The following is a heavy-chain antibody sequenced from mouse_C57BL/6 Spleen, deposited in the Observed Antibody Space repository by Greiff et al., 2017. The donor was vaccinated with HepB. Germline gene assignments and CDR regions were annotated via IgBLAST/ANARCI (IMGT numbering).Heavy chain of an antibody. CDR1: GYAFSSSW. CDR3: ARSYSI. CDR2: IYPGDGDT. Sequence: VQLQQSGPELVKPGASVKISCKASGYAFSSSWMNWVKQRPGKGLEWIGRIYPGDGDTNYNGKFKGKATLTADQSSSTAYMKLSSLTSEDSAVYFCARSYSIWGQGTLVTVSA. J-gene: IGHJ3*01. D-gene: IGHD2-10*01. V-gene: IGHV1-82*01.